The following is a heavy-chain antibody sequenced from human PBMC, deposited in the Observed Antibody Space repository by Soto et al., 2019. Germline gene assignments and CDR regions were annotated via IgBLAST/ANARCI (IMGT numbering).Heavy chain of an antibody. D-gene: IGHD6-13*01. CDR2: IYSGGST. Sequence: EVQLVESGGGLVQPGGSLRLSCAASGFTVSSNYMSWVRQAPGKGLEWVSLIYSGGSTYYADSVKGRFTISRDISKNTLYLQMNSLRVEDTAVYYCARRLAAACTDDFWGQGTRVTVSS. V-gene: IGHV3-66*01. CDR3: ARRLAAACTDDF. CDR1: GFTVSSNY. J-gene: IGHJ4*02.